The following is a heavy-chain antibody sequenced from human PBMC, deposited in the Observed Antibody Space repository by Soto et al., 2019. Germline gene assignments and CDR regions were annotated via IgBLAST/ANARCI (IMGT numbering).Heavy chain of an antibody. V-gene: IGHV4-31*03. CDR1: GGSIRSGGYY. Sequence: PSETLSLTCTVSGGSIRSGGYYWSWIRQHPGKGLEWIGYIYYSGSTYYNPSLKSRVTISVDTSKNQFSLKLSSVTAADTAVYYFAIVLKAPRWLVFCGQGTLLSVS. CDR3: AIVLKAPRWLVF. J-gene: IGHJ4*02. D-gene: IGHD5-18*01. CDR2: IYYSGST.